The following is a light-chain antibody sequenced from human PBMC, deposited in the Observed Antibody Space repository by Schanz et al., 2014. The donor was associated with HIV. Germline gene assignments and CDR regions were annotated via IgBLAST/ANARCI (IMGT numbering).Light chain of an antibody. J-gene: IGKJ3*01. CDR1: QTVSSNS. Sequence: EIVLTQSPGSLSLSPGERATLSCRASQTVSSNSLGWYQQKRGQVPRLLIYSTSRRANGIPDRFSGSGSGTDFTLNISRLEHDDFAVYYCQHYGSSFGPGTKVDIK. V-gene: IGKV3-20*01. CDR2: STS. CDR3: QHYGSS.